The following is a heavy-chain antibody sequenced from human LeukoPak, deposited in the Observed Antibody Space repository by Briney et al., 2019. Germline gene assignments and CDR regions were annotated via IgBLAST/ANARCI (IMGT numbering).Heavy chain of an antibody. J-gene: IGHJ3*02. D-gene: IGHD6-13*01. Sequence: ASVKVSCKASGYTFTGYYMHWVRQAPGQGLEWMGWINPNSGGINYAQKFQGWVTMTRDTSISTAYMELSRLRSDDTAVYYCARDRRPYSSSWYTDAFDIWGQGTMVTVSS. V-gene: IGHV1-2*04. CDR2: INPNSGGI. CDR1: GYTFTGYY. CDR3: ARDRRPYSSSWYTDAFDI.